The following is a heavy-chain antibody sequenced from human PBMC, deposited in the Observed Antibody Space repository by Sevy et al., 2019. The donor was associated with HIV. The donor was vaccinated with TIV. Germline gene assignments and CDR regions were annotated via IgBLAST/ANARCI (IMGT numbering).Heavy chain of an antibody. Sequence: SETLSLTCTVSRASISNYFWTWIRQPPGKGLEWIGYIYYSGSTNYNPSLKSRVTISVDTSKNQFSLKLSSVTAADTAVYYCARVRYYGSGSYYNVKNYYYYYGMDVWGQGTTVTVSS. D-gene: IGHD3-10*01. J-gene: IGHJ6*02. V-gene: IGHV4-59*01. CDR1: RASISNYF. CDR2: IYYSGST. CDR3: ARVRYYGSGSYYNVKNYYYYYGMDV.